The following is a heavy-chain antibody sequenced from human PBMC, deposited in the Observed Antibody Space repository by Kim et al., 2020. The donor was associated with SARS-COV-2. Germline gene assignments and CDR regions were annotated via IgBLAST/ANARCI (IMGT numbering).Heavy chain of an antibody. CDR2: IIPIFGTA. CDR3: ARGGGPYYDILTGYYKGDYYYYGMDV. Sequence: SVKVSCKASGGTFSSYAISWVRQAPGQGLEWMGGIIPIFGTANYAQKFQGRVTITADESTSTAYMELSSLRSEDTAVYYCARGGGPYYDILTGYYKGDYYYYGMDVWGQGTTVTVSS. CDR1: GGTFSSYA. V-gene: IGHV1-69*13. D-gene: IGHD3-9*01. J-gene: IGHJ6*02.